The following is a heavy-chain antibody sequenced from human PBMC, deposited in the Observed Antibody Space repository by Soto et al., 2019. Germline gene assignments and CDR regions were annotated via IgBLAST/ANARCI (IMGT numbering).Heavy chain of an antibody. CDR1: GGSFSGYY. J-gene: IGHJ4*02. CDR3: ASDYYYDSSGYQNDY. D-gene: IGHD3-22*01. Sequence: QVQLQQWGAGLLKPSETLSLTCAVYGGSFSGYYWSWIRQPPGKGLEWIGEINHSGSTNYNPSLKSRVTISVDTSKNQFSLKLSSVTAADTAVYYGASDYYYDSSGYQNDYCGQGTLVTVSS. V-gene: IGHV4-34*01. CDR2: INHSGST.